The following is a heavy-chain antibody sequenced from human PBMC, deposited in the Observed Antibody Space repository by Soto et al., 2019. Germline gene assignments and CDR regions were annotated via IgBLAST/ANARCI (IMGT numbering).Heavy chain of an antibody. CDR3: AAEHPFEYSSSSTY. D-gene: IGHD6-6*01. V-gene: IGHV3-23*01. J-gene: IGHJ4*03. CDR1: GFTFSSYA. CDR2: ISGSGGST. Sequence: GESLKISCAASGFTFSSYAMSWVRQAPGKGLEWVSAISGSGGSTYYADSVKGRFTISRDNSKNTLYLQMNSLRAEDTAVYYCAAEHPFEYSSSSTYWGQGTMVTVSS.